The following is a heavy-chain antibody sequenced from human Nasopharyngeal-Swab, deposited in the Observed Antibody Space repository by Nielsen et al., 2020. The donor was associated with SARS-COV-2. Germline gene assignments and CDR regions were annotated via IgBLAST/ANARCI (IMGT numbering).Heavy chain of an antibody. CDR2: IYYSGRT. J-gene: IGHJ4*02. CDR1: GGSISTYY. CDR3: AREAVWRWLRLNEDRYFDY. Sequence: GSLRLSCSVSGGSISTYYWSWIRQPPGKGLEWIGYIYYSGRTNYNPSLKSRVTISIDTSKNQFSLKLSSVTAADTAVYYCAREAVWRWLRLNEDRYFDYWGQGTLVTVSS. V-gene: IGHV4-59*13. D-gene: IGHD5-12*01.